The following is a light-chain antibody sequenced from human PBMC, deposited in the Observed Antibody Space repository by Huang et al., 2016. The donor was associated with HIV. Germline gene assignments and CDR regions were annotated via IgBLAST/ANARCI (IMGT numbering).Light chain of an antibody. CDR1: QSVGSN. V-gene: IGKV3-15*01. CDR2: GAS. CDR3: QQYNNWPPLT. Sequence: EVVMTQSPATLSVSPGERATLSCRASQSVGSNLAWYQQKPGQAPRLLIYGASTRATGIPARFSGSGSATEFTLTITSLQSEDFAVYYCQQYNNWPPLTFGGGTEVEIK. J-gene: IGKJ4*01.